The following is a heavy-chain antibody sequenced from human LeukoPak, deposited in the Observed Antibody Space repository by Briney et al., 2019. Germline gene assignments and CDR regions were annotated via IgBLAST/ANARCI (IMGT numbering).Heavy chain of an antibody. J-gene: IGHJ4*02. Sequence: PGGSLRLSCAASGFTFSSYGMHWVRQAPGKGLEWVAVISYDGSNKYYADSVKGRFTISRDNSKNTLYLQMNSLRAEDTAVYYCAKGFDYGDYECCFDYWGQGTLVTVSS. D-gene: IGHD4-17*01. CDR1: GFTFSSYG. CDR3: AKGFDYGDYECCFDY. V-gene: IGHV3-30*18. CDR2: ISYDGSNK.